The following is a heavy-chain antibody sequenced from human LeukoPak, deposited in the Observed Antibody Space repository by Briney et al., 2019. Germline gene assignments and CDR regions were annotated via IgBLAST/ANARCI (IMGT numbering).Heavy chain of an antibody. V-gene: IGHV1-24*01. CDR1: GYTLTELS. CDR3: ATYSAYSGSYYFDY. CDR2: FDPEDGET. J-gene: IGHJ4*02. D-gene: IGHD1-26*01. Sequence: ASVKVSCKVSGYTLTELSVHWVRQAPGNGLEWMGGFDPEDGETIYAQKFQGRVTMTEDTSTDTAYMELSSLRSEDTAVYYRATYSAYSGSYYFDYWGQGTLVTVSS.